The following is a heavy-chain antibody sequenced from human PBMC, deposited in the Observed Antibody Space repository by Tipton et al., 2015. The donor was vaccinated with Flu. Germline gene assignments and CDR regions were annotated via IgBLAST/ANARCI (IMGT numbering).Heavy chain of an antibody. CDR3: ARASSDLFVAKRYYFDY. CDR1: GFTFSSYS. CDR2: ISSSSSTI. V-gene: IGHV3-48*01. D-gene: IGHD6-6*01. Sequence: SLRLSCAASGFTFSSYSMNWVRQAPGKGLEWVSYISSSSSTIYYADSVKGRFTISRDNAKNSLYLQMNSLRAEDTAVYYCARASSDLFVAKRYYFDYWGQGTLVTVSS. J-gene: IGHJ4*02.